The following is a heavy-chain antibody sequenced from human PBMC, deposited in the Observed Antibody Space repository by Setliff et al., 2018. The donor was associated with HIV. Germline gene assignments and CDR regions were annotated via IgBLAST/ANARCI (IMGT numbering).Heavy chain of an antibody. D-gene: IGHD4-4*01. CDR3: AKDGHRRSDYSNYDDY. V-gene: IGHV3-20*04. Sequence: AGGSLRLSCAASGFTFDDYGMSWVRQAPGKGLEWVSGINWNGGSTGYADSVKGRFTFSRDNGKNSLYLQMNSLRAEDTVLYFCAKDGHRRSDYSNYDDYWGQGTLVTVSS. CDR1: GFTFDDYG. CDR2: INWNGGST. J-gene: IGHJ4*02.